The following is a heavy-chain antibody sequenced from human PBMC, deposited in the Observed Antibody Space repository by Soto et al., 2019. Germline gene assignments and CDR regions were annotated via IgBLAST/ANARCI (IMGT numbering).Heavy chain of an antibody. V-gene: IGHV1-46*01. CDR2: INPNGGST. J-gene: IGHJ4*02. CDR3: ARGPGPGHC. Sequence: QVQLVQSGAEVKKPGASVKVSCKASGYTFSSYDIHLVRQAPGQGLEWLGIINPNGGSTNYAQNFKRRHTVKRTTSTATVYMDLSARTSVDTALHSCARGPGPGHCLGQGTLVTVSS. CDR1: GYTFSSYD.